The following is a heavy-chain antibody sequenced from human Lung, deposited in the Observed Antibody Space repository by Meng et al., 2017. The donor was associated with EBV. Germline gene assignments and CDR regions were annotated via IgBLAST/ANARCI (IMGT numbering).Heavy chain of an antibody. V-gene: IGHV4-34*02. D-gene: IGHD4-23*01. J-gene: IGHJ4*02. CDR3: AREGSYGGNSVDY. CDR2: ISHSGHT. Sequence: QAPLRQWGGGVLKPLGSVPLRCAFSGGSFRGYYWSWIRQSPERGLEWIGEISHSGHTNYHPSLKSRVTISVDTSKNQFSLKLSSVTAADTAVYYCAREGSYGGNSVDYWGQGTLVTVSS. CDR1: GGSFRGYY.